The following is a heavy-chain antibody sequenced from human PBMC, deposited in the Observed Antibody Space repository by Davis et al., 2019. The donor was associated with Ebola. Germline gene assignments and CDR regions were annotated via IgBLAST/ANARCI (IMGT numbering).Heavy chain of an antibody. V-gene: IGHV1-69*13. CDR3: AIQDRYSYGSYYYYYMDV. CDR1: GGTFSSYA. J-gene: IGHJ6*03. Sequence: SVKVSCKASGGTFSSYAISWVRQAPGQGLEWMGGIIPIFGTANYAQKFQGRVTITADESTSTAYMELSSLRSEDTAVYYCAIQDRYSYGSYYYYYMDVWGKGTTVTVSS. CDR2: IIPIFGTA. D-gene: IGHD5-18*01.